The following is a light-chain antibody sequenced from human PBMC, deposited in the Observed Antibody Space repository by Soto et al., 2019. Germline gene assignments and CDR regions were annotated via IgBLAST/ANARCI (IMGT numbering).Light chain of an antibody. CDR3: AAWDYRLNGRVV. CDR1: RSNIGSNT. J-gene: IGLJ2*01. CDR2: RNN. V-gene: IGLV1-44*01. Sequence: SVLNQPPSASGTPGQRVTISCSGSRSNIGSNTVNWYQQLPVTAPTLLIYRNNQRPSGVPDPFCGSKSGTSASLAIRWLQSEDEAYYYCAAWDYRLNGRVVFGAGTQLIVL.